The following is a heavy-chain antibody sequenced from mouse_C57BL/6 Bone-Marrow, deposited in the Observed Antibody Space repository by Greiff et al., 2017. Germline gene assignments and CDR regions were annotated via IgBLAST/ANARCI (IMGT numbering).Heavy chain of an antibody. V-gene: IGHV5-9-1*02. D-gene: IGHD2-12*01. J-gene: IGHJ1*03. CDR3: TRGTTGGYFDV. CDR2: ISSGGDYI. CDR1: GFTFSSYA. Sequence: EVNLVESGEGLVKPGGSLKLSCAASGFTFSSYAMSWVRQTPETRLEWVAYISSGGDYIYYADTVKGRFTISRDNARNTLYLQMSSLKSEDTAMYYCTRGTTGGYFDVWGTGTTVTVSS.